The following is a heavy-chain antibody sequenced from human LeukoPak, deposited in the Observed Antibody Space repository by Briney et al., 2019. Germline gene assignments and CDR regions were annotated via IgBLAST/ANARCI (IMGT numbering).Heavy chain of an antibody. CDR3: GRDWGLGGGFDI. D-gene: IGHD2-21*01. J-gene: IGHJ3*02. CDR2: INSDGSST. CDR1: GFTFSSYW. Sequence: PGGSLRLSCAASGFTFSSYWMHWVRQVPGKGLVWVSRINSDGSSTSYADSVKGRFTISRDNAKSTLYLQMNSLRAEDTAVYYCGRDWGLGGGFDIWGQGTMVTVSS. V-gene: IGHV3-74*01.